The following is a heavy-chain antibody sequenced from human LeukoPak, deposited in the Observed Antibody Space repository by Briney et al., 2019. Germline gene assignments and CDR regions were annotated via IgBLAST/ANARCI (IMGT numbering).Heavy chain of an antibody. CDR1: GYTFTSYG. V-gene: IGHV1-18*01. CDR2: ISAYNGNT. Sequence: ASVKVSCKASGYTFTSYGISWVRQAPGQGLEWMGWISAYNGNTNYAQKLQGRVTMTTDTSTSTAHMELRSLRSDDTAVYYCARDIAAAVTGYGMDVWGQGTTVTVSS. CDR3: ARDIAAAVTGYGMDV. J-gene: IGHJ6*02. D-gene: IGHD6-13*01.